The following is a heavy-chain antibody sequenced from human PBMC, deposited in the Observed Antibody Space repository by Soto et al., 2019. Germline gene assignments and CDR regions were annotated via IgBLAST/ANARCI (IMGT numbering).Heavy chain of an antibody. CDR2: IDSSGGT. Sequence: QVQLQESGPGLVKPSETLSLTCTVSDDSSSSYKWSWIRQPPGRRQEWIGYIDSSGGTSYNPSLQSRVTISVDTSTKQFSLKLSSVTAADTAVYYCVRQGSGRLRGLVDVWGQGTTVTVSS. D-gene: IGHD4-17*01. V-gene: IGHV4-59*08. CDR1: DDSSSSYK. CDR3: VRQGSGRLRGLVDV. J-gene: IGHJ6*02.